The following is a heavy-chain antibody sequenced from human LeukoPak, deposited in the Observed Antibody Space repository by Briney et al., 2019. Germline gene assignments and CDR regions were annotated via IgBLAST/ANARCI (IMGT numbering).Heavy chain of an antibody. Sequence: PSETLSLTCTVSGGSISSYYWSWIRQPPGKGLEWIGYIYYSGSPNYNPSLKSRVTISVDTSKNQFSLKLSSVTAADTAVYYCARGYSSSWYPGYYYYMDVWGKGTTVTVSS. V-gene: IGHV4-59*01. CDR2: IYYSGSP. D-gene: IGHD6-13*01. CDR1: GGSISSYY. J-gene: IGHJ6*03. CDR3: ARGYSSSWYPGYYYYMDV.